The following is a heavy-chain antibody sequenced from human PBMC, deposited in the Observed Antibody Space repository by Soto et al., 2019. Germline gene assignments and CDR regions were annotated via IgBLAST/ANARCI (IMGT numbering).Heavy chain of an antibody. CDR2: ISGNSAET. Sequence: VESGGGLVKPGESLTVSCAASGFNFGDYQMTWVRQNPRTGLEWVSQISGNSAETHYADSVRGRFAVFRDNAKNVMYLQMTRLRVDDTGVYYCTKGGRRTSYYWFDWGQGTQVTVSS. CDR1: GFNFGDYQ. V-gene: IGHV3-11*06. D-gene: IGHD3-10*01. CDR3: TKGGRRTSYYWFD. J-gene: IGHJ4*02.